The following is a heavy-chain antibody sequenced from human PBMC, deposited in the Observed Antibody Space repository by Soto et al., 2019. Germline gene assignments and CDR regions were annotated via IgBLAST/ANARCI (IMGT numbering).Heavy chain of an antibody. CDR1: GFTFSSYA. D-gene: IGHD3-3*01. Sequence: GGSLRLSCAASGFTFSSYAMSWVRQAPGKGLEWVSVISGSVGTTYYADSVKGRFTISRDNSKSTLYLQMNSLVAEDTAVYYCATSLPLSHLDFWSHYLDSWGQGTLVTVSS. V-gene: IGHV3-23*01. CDR2: ISGSVGTT. J-gene: IGHJ4*02. CDR3: ATSLPLSHLDFWSHYLDS.